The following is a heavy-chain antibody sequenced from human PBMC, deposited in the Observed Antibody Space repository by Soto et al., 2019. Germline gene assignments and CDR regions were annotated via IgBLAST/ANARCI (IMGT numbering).Heavy chain of an antibody. D-gene: IGHD1-26*01. J-gene: IGHJ4*02. V-gene: IGHV3-33*01. CDR3: ARDGVGATTYFGYFDY. CDR1: GFTFSGYG. Sequence: QVQLVESGGGVVQPGRSLRLSCGASGFTFSGYGMHWVRQAPGKGLDWVAVVRYDGSNIYYADSVKGRFTISRDNSKNTLYLQRNSLRAEDTAVYYCARDGVGATTYFGYFDYWGQGTLVTVSS. CDR2: VRYDGSNI.